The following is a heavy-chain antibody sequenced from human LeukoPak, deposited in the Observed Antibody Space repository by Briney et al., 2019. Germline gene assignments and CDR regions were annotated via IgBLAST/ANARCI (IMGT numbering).Heavy chain of an antibody. D-gene: IGHD1-26*01. CDR2: ISGSGGST. J-gene: IGHJ4*02. CDR1: GFTFSSYG. V-gene: IGHV3-23*01. CDR3: ARVLVGARRYYFDY. Sequence: GGSLRLSCAASGFTFSSYGMSWVRQAPGKGLEWVSAISGSGGSTYYADSVKGRFTISRDNAKNSLYLQMNSLRAEDTAVYYCARVLVGARRYYFDYWGQGTLVTVSS.